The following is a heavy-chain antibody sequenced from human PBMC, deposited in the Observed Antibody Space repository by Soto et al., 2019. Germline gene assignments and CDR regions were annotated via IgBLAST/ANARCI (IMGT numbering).Heavy chain of an antibody. CDR3: ARADIEVVVDATPLYYYGMDV. J-gene: IGHJ6*02. CDR2: ISSGSSII. D-gene: IGHD2-15*01. V-gene: IGHV3-48*02. Sequence: PGGSLRLSCVASGFTFTRHNMNWVRQAPGKGLEWVSYISSGSSIIYYADSVMGRFTISRDNAKNSLYLQMNSLRDEDTAVYYCARADIEVVVDATPLYYYGMDVWGQGTTVTVSS. CDR1: GFTFTRHN.